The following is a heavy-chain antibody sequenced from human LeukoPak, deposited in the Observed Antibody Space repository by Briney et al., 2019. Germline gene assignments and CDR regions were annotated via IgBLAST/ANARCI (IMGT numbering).Heavy chain of an antibody. CDR2: IHNSGRT. J-gene: IGHJ4*02. CDR3: ARHGTISSESYFDY. V-gene: IGHV4-59*08. Sequence: SETLSLTCSVSGGSVSSYYWSWVRQSPGKGLEWIGYIHNSGRTNYNPSLKSRVTGFVDTSKNQVSLRLSSVTAADTAVYYCARHGTISSESYFDYWGQGALVTVSS. CDR1: GGSVSSYY. D-gene: IGHD1-14*01.